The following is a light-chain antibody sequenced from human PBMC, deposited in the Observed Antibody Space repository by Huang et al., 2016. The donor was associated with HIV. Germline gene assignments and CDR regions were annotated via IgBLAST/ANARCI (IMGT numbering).Light chain of an antibody. V-gene: IGKV1-5*03. Sequence: DIQMTQSPSTLSASVGDSVTITCRASQNINTWLAWYQQKPGKAPDLLIYRASSLQVGGPSRFTGSGSGTEFTLTITSLQPDDLGTYYCQQYNTYLYTFGQGTKLEI. CDR3: QQYNTYLYT. J-gene: IGKJ2*01. CDR1: QNINTW. CDR2: RAS.